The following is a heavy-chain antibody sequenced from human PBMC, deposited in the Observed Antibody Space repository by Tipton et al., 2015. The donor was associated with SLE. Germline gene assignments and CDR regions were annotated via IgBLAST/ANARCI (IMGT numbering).Heavy chain of an antibody. Sequence: TLSLTCSVCGDSLSGQYWSWIRQPPGKGLEGIGEVFRGGSTNYSPSLESRVTITVDMSKNQFSLRLISVTAADTAVYYCARGCSSSTCEPFYFFGMDVWGQGTTVTVSS. CDR2: VFRGGST. CDR1: GDSLSGQY. D-gene: IGHD2-2*01. J-gene: IGHJ6*02. V-gene: IGHV4-34*01. CDR3: ARGCSSSTCEPFYFFGMDV.